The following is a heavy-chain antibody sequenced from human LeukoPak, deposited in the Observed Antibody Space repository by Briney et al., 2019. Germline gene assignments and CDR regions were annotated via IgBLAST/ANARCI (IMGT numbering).Heavy chain of an antibody. D-gene: IGHD3-10*01. J-gene: IGHJ4*02. CDR2: IKQDGSEK. V-gene: IGHV3-7*01. CDR3: ARTMVRGVMLDY. Sequence: GGSLRLSCAASGFTFSSYAMHWVRQAPGKGLEWVANIKQDGSEKYYVDSVKGRFTISRDNAKNSLYLQMNSLRAEDTAVYYCARTMVRGVMLDYWGQGTLVTVSS. CDR1: GFTFSSYA.